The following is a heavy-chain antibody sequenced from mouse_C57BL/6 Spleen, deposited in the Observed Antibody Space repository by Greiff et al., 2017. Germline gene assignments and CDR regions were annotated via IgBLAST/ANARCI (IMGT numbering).Heavy chain of an antibody. CDR1: GYTFTSYW. Sequence: VQLQQPGAELVKPGASVKVSCKASGYTFTSYWMPWVKQRPGQGLEWIGRNHPSASDTNYNQKFKGKATLTVDKSSSTAYMQLSSLTSEDSAVYYCAISGDGYYDDYYDMDYWGQGTSVTVCS. J-gene: IGHJ4*01. CDR3: AISGDGYYDDYYDMDY. V-gene: IGHV1-74*01. CDR2: NHPSASDT. D-gene: IGHD2-3*01.